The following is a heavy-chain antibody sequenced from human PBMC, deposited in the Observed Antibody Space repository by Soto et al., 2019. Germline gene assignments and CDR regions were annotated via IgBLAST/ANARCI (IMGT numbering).Heavy chain of an antibody. CDR3: SKVVVLATHPRYYFYVMDV. CDR2: ISWDGGRI. V-gene: IGHV3-9*01. Sequence: GGSLRLSCAASGFNFAEYAMHWVRQIPGKGLEWVSGISWDGGRIGYADSVKGRFTISRDNAKKSLFLQMNSLRPEDTALYYCSKVVVLATHPRYYFYVMDVWGQGTTVTVSS. J-gene: IGHJ6*02. CDR1: GFNFAEYA. D-gene: IGHD2-15*01.